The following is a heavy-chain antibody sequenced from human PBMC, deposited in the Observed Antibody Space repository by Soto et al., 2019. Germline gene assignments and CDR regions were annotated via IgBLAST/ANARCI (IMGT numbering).Heavy chain of an antibody. CDR3: AKASKFTDGGRRHYGSGRRDPYYMDV. D-gene: IGHD3-10*01. CDR2: ISGSGGST. V-gene: IGHV3-23*01. J-gene: IGHJ6*03. Sequence: GGSLRLSCAASGFTFSSYAMSWVRQAPGKGLEWVSAISGSGGSTYYADSVKGRFTISRENSKNALYLQMNSLRAEDTAVYYCAKASKFTDGGRRHYGSGRRDPYYMDVWGKGTTVTVSS. CDR1: GFTFSSYA.